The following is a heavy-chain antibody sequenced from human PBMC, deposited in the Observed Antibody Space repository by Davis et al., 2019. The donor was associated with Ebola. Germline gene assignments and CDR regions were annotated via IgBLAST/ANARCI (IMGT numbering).Heavy chain of an antibody. V-gene: IGHV1-46*01. CDR3: ARDLAVAPPDY. D-gene: IGHD6-19*01. Sequence: AASVKVSCKVSESRYVFTNYNIHWVRQAPGQGLEWMGVIKSSGGVTTYARKFGGRVTMTTDTSTSTAYMELRSLRSDDTAVYYCARDLAVAPPDYWGQGTLVTVSS. CDR2: IKSSGGVT. J-gene: IGHJ4*02. CDR1: ESRYVFTNYN.